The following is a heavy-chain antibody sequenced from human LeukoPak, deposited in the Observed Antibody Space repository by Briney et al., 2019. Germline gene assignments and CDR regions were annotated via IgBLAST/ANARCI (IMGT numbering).Heavy chain of an antibody. CDR1: GGTFSSYA. CDR3: ARGDEYSYGYRASGGVGY. Sequence: SVKVSCKASGGTFSSYAISWVRQAPGQGLEWMGGIIPIFGTANYAQKFQGRVTITADESTSAAYMELSSLRSEDTAVYYCARGDEYSYGYRASGGVGYWGQGTLVTVSS. V-gene: IGHV1-69*13. CDR2: IIPIFGTA. D-gene: IGHD5-18*01. J-gene: IGHJ4*02.